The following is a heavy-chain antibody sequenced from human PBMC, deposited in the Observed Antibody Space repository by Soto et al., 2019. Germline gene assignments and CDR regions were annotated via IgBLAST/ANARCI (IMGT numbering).Heavy chain of an antibody. CDR1: GFTFSDYY. CDR2: ISSSSSYT. J-gene: IGHJ5*02. D-gene: IGHD2-8*01. Sequence: PGGSLRLSCAASGFTFSDYYMSWIRQAPGKGLEWVSYISSSSSYTNYADSVKGRFTISRDNAKNSLYLQMNSLRAEDTAVYYCARVEGIVLSGVNWFDPWGQGTLVTVSS. V-gene: IGHV3-11*06. CDR3: ARVEGIVLSGVNWFDP.